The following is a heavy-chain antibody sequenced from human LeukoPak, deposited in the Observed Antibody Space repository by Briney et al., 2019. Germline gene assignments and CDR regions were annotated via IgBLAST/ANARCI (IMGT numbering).Heavy chain of an antibody. CDR2: IKLDGSEK. V-gene: IGHV3-7*03. CDR3: ARDQYDTWSRRENFDS. D-gene: IGHD3/OR15-3a*01. Sequence: GGSLRLSCVASGFSFGKYWMSWVRQAPGRGLEWVANIKLDGSEKNYVDSVKGRFTISRDNTKNSLYLQMNSLRAEDTAVFYCARDQYDTWSRRENFDSWGQGTLVIVSS. CDR1: GFSFGKYW. J-gene: IGHJ4*02.